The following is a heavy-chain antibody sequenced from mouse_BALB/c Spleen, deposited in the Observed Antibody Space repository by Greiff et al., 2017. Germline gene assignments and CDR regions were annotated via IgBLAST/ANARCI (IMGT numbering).Heavy chain of an antibody. Sequence: EVNVVESGGGLVKPGGSLKLSCAASGFTFSSYAMSWVRQTPEKRLEWVATISSGGSYTYYPDSVKGRFTISRDNAKNTLYLQMSSLKSEDTAMYYCVRFCIGSYGNYEGAYWGQGTLVTVAA. J-gene: IGHJ3*01. CDR2: ISSGGSYT. D-gene: IGHD2-1*01. V-gene: IGHV5-9-3*01. CDR1: GFTFSSYA. CDR3: VRFCIGSYGNYEGAY.